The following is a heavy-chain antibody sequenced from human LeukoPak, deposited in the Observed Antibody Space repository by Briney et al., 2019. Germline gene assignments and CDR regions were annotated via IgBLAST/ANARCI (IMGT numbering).Heavy chain of an antibody. V-gene: IGHV3-23*01. J-gene: IGHJ4*02. D-gene: IGHD2-15*01. Sequence: PGGSLRLSCAASGFTFSSYAMSWVRHAPGKGLEWVSAISGSGGSTYYADSVKGRFTISRDNAKNSLYLQMNSLRAEDTAVYYCARDVGYCSGGSCRDYWGQGTLVTVSS. CDR1: GFTFSSYA. CDR2: ISGSGGST. CDR3: ARDVGYCSGGSCRDY.